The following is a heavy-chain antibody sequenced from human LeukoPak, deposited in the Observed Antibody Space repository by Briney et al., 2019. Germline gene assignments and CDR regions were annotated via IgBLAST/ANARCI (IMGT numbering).Heavy chain of an antibody. CDR3: ASGRGYDFWSGYYPFDY. J-gene: IGHJ4*02. V-gene: IGHV4-38-2*02. D-gene: IGHD3-3*01. CDR1: GYSISSGYY. CDR2: IYHSGST. Sequence: SETLSLTCTVSGYSISSGYYWGWIRQPPGKGLEWIGSIYHSGSTYYNPSLKSRVTISVDTSKNQFSLKLSSVTAADTAVYYCASGRGYDFWSGYYPFDYWGQGTLVTVSS.